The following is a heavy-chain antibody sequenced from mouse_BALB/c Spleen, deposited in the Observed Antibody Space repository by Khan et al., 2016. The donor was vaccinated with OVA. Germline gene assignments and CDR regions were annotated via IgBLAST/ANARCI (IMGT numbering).Heavy chain of an antibody. J-gene: IGHJ4*01. CDR2: INPRSGYT. D-gene: IGHD2-14*01. Sequence: QVQLQQSGAELARPGASVRMSCKASGYTFTSNTMHWVKQRPGQGLEWIGYINPRSGYTNYNQNFKDKATLTADKSSSTAYMQLSSLPSEDSAVYYCARRTTGYTMDYWGQGTSVTVSS. CDR3: ARRTTGYTMDY. V-gene: IGHV1-4*01. CDR1: GYTFTSNT.